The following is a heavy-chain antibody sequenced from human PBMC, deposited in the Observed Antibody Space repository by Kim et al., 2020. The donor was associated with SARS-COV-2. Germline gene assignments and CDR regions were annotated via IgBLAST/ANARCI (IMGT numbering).Heavy chain of an antibody. D-gene: IGHD3-22*01. CDR1: GFTFTSSA. J-gene: IGHJ3*02. CDR2: IVVGSGNT. CDR3: STGYYDSSGYYWVAFDI. Sequence: SVKVSCKASGFTFTSSAVQWVRQARGQRLEWIGWIVVGSGNTNYAQKFQKRVTITRDMSTSTAYMELSSLRSEDTAVYYCSTGYYDSSGYYWVAFDIWGQGTMVTVSS. V-gene: IGHV1-58*01.